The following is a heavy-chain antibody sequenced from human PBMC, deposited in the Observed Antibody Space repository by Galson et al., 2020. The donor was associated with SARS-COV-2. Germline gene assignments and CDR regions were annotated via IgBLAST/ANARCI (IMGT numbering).Heavy chain of an antibody. V-gene: IGHV4-59*01. Sequence: ASETLSLTCTVSGGSISSYYWSWIRQPPGKGLEWIGYIYYSGSTNYNPSLKSRVTISVDTSKNQFSLKLSSVTAADTAVYYCARKGVRGVNYFDYWGQGTLVTVSS. CDR2: IYYSGST. D-gene: IGHD3-10*01. CDR1: GGSISSYY. CDR3: ARKGVRGVNYFDY. J-gene: IGHJ4*02.